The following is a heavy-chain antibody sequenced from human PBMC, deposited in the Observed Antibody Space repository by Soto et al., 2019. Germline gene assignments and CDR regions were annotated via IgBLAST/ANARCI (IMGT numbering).Heavy chain of an antibody. CDR2: IDPRGGGT. J-gene: IGHJ5*02. CDR1: GYTFTSYY. Sequence: QVQLVQSGAEVKKPGASVKVSCKASGYTFTSYYMHWVRQAPGQGLEWMGIIDPRGGGTSYAQKLQGGLTMTRDTSASTVYMELSSLRSEDTAVYYCARDRVDCSGGNCWRSVEDTWGQGTLVTVSS. CDR3: ARDRVDCSGGNCWRSVEDT. V-gene: IGHV1-46*04. D-gene: IGHD2-15*01.